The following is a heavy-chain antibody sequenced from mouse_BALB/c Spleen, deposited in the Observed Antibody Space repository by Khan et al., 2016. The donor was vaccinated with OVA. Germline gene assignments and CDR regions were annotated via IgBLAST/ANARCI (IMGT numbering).Heavy chain of an antibody. CDR3: ARQPYYHYNIMDY. V-gene: IGHV2-6-1*01. J-gene: IGHJ4*01. D-gene: IGHD2-10*01. CDR2: IWSDGST. CDR1: GFSLTNYG. Sequence: VQLKQSGLGLVAPSQSLSITCTISGFSLTNYGVHWVRQPPGKGLEWLVVIWSDGSTTYNSALKSRLTISKDNSESQVFLKMNSLQTDDTAMYFCARQPYYHYNIMDYWGQGTSVTVSS.